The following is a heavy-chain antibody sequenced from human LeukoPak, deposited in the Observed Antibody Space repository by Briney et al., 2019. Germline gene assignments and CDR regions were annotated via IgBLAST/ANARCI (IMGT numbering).Heavy chain of an antibody. CDR2: ISGSGGST. CDR3: AKSYSSSWYGTFDY. CDR1: GFTFSSYA. J-gene: IGHJ4*02. Sequence: PGGSLRLSCAASGFTFSSYAMSWVRQAPGKGLEWASAISGSGGSTYYADSVKGRFTISRENSKNTLYLQMNSLRAEDTAVYYCAKSYSSSWYGTFDYWGQGTLVTVSS. D-gene: IGHD6-13*01. V-gene: IGHV3-23*01.